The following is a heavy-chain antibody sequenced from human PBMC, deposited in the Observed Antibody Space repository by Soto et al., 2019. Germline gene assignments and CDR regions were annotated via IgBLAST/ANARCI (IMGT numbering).Heavy chain of an antibody. D-gene: IGHD3-3*01. J-gene: IGHJ6*03. CDR3: ARRFGVVVNYYYYYMDV. CDR2: MNPNSGNT. Sequence: ASVKVSCKASGYTFTSYDINWVRQATGQGLEWMGWMNPNSGNTGYAQKFQGRVTMTRNTSISTAYMELSSLRSEDTAVYYCARRFGVVVNYYYYYMDVWGKGTTVTVSS. V-gene: IGHV1-8*01. CDR1: GYTFTSYD.